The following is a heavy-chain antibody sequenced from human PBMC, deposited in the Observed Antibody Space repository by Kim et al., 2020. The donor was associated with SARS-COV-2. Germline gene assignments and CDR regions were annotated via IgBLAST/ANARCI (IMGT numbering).Heavy chain of an antibody. D-gene: IGHD3-22*01. J-gene: IGHJ6*02. CDR3: AKGHITMIVATYYYYGMDV. V-gene: IGHV3-23*01. CDR1: GFTFSSYA. Sequence: GGSLRLSCAASGFTFSSYAMSWVRQAPGKGLEWVSAISGSGGSTYYADSVKGRFTISRDNSKNTLYLQMNSLRAEDTAVYYCAKGHITMIVATYYYYGMDVWGQGTTVTVSS. CDR2: ISGSGGST.